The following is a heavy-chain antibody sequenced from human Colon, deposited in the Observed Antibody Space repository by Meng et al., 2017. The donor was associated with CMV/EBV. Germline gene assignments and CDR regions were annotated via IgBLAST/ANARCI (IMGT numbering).Heavy chain of an antibody. CDR2: INHSGST. CDR3: ARVFWGATNYYFDY. Sequence: GSLRLSCAVYGGSFSGYYWSWIRQPPGKGLEWIGEINHSGSTYYNPSLKSRVTISVDTSKNQFSLKLSSVTAADTAVYYCARVFWGATNYYFDYWGQGTLVTVSS. J-gene: IGHJ4*02. D-gene: IGHD3-16*01. V-gene: IGHV4-34*01. CDR1: GGSFSGYY.